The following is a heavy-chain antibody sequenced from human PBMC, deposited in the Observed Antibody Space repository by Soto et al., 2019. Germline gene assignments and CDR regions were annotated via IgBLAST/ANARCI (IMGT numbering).Heavy chain of an antibody. J-gene: IGHJ5*02. CDR2: IYYSGST. D-gene: IGHD5-12*01. CDR1: GGSISSGDYY. V-gene: IGHV4-30-4*01. Sequence: ASETLSLTCTVSGGSISSGDYYWSWIRQPPGKGLEWIGYIYYSGSTYYNPSLKSRVTISVDTSKNQFSLKLSSVTAADTAVYYCARDSAGATIIRGWFDPWGQGTLVTVSS. CDR3: ARDSAGATIIRGWFDP.